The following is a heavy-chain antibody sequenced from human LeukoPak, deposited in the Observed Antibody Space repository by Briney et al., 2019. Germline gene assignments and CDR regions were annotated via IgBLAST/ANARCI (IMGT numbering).Heavy chain of an antibody. CDR2: IIPIFGTA. CDR1: GGTFSSYA. V-gene: IGHV1-69*13. J-gene: IGHJ4*02. D-gene: IGHD3-10*01. CDR3: ARVANSDGSGSYHYYFDY. Sequence: SVKVPCKASGGTFSSYAISWVRQAPGQGLEWMGGIIPIFGTANYAQKFQGRVTITADESTSTAYMELSSLRSEDTAVYYCARVANSDGSGSYHYYFDYWGQGTLVTVSS.